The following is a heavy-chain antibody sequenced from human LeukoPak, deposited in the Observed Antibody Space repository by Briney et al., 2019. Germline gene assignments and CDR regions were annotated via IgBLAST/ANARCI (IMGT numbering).Heavy chain of an antibody. V-gene: IGHV4-4*08. Sequence: PSETLSLTCSVSGGHIDSVYWNWIRQPPGKGLEWIGYIDNSGSTKYNPSLQSRITMSRDTSKKQFSLKLTSVTAADTAMYYCASSAGWLIDYWGQGTLVSVSS. CDR1: GGHIDSVY. CDR2: IDNSGST. J-gene: IGHJ4*02. D-gene: IGHD6-19*01. CDR3: ASSAGWLIDY.